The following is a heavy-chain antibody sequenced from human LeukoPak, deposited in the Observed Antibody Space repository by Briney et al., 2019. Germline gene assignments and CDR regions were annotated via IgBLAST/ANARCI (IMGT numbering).Heavy chain of an antibody. CDR3: ARGKVYGDTLPPLDY. D-gene: IGHD4-17*01. J-gene: IGHJ4*02. V-gene: IGHV1-18*01. Sequence: ASVKVSCKASGYTFINYGINWVRQAPGQGLQWMGWISAYNGNTNYAQKLQGRATMTTDTSTNTAYMELRGLIFDDTAVYYCARGKVYGDTLPPLDYWGQGTLVTVSS. CDR1: GYTFINYG. CDR2: ISAYNGNT.